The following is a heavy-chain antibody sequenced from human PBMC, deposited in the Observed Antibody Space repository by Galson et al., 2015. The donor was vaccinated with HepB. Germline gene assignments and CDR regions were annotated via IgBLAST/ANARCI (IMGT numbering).Heavy chain of an antibody. J-gene: IGHJ5*02. CDR2: ISGSGGNT. V-gene: IGHV3-23*01. D-gene: IGHD3-22*01. CDR3: AKDPRNYYESSGYYYGFRFDP. Sequence: SLRLSCAASGFTFSGYAMSWVRQAPGKGLKWVSSISGSGGNTYYADSVKGRFTISRDNSKNTVSLQMDSLRAEDTAVYFCAKDPRNYYESSGYYYGFRFDPWGQGTLVTVSS. CDR1: GFTFSGYA.